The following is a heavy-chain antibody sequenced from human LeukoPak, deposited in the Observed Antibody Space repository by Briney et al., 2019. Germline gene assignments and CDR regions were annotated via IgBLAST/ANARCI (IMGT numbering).Heavy chain of an antibody. CDR2: INPNSGGT. Sequence: ASVKVSCKASGYTFTGYYMHWVRQAPGQGLEWMGWINPNSGGTNYAQKFQGRVTMTRDTSISTAYMELSRLRSDDTAVYYCARVGGDGYNYGDFDYWGQGTLVTVSS. V-gene: IGHV1-2*02. J-gene: IGHJ4*02. CDR3: ARVGGDGYNYGDFDY. D-gene: IGHD5-24*01. CDR1: GYTFTGYY.